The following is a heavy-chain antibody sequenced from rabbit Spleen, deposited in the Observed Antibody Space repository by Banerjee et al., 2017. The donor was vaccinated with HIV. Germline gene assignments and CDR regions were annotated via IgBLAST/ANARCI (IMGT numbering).Heavy chain of an antibody. CDR1: GFTLSSYW. V-gene: IGHV1S45*01. Sequence: QEQLVESGGGLVQPGGSLKLSCKASGFTLSSYWMSWVRQAPGKGLEWIGCISSSGYTYYASWAKGRFTISKTSSTTVTLQMTGLTAADTATYFCAKADGSNVAYDLWGPGTLVTVS. CDR2: ISSSGYT. J-gene: IGHJ4*01. D-gene: IGHD5-1*01. CDR3: AKADGSNVAYDL.